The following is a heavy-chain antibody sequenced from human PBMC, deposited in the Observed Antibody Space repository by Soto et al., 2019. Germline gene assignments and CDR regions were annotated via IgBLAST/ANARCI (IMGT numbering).Heavy chain of an antibody. D-gene: IGHD5-12*01. Sequence: EVQLVESGGVSVQPGGSLRLSCTASGFTLSNYWMHRVRQAPGKGLVWVSRINTDGSTTTYADSVKGRFTISRDNAKNTLYLQMNSLRDEDTAVYYCVRIRRGDGYTFGYWGQGTLVTVSS. CDR3: VRIRRGDGYTFGY. V-gene: IGHV3-74*01. CDR1: GFTLSNYW. CDR2: INTDGSTT. J-gene: IGHJ4*02.